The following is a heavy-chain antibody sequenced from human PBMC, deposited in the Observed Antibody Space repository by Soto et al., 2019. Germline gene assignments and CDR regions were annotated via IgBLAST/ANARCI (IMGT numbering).Heavy chain of an antibody. J-gene: IGHJ6*02. D-gene: IGHD3-22*01. CDR2: IIPIFGTA. CDR1: GGTFSSYA. Sequence: SVKVSCKASGGTFSSYAISWVRQAPGQGLEWMGGIIPIFGTANYAQKFQGRVTITADESTSTAYMELSSLRSEDTAVYYCARAIKYYYDSSGSVVSYYGMDVWGQGTTVTVSS. CDR3: ARAIKYYYDSSGSVVSYYGMDV. V-gene: IGHV1-69*13.